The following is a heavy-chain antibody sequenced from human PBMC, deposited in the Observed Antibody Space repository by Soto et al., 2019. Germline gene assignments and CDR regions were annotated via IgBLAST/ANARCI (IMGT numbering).Heavy chain of an antibody. CDR1: GGTFSSYA. D-gene: IGHD2-21*02. V-gene: IGHV1-69*01. J-gene: IGHJ4*02. Sequence: QVQLVQSGAEVKKPGSSVKVSCKASGGTFSSYAISWVRQAPGQGLEWMGGIIPIFGTANYAQKFQGRVTITADESTSTAYMELSSLRSEDTAMYYCARARIVVVTAIPYYFDYWGQGTLVTVSS. CDR3: ARARIVVVTAIPYYFDY. CDR2: IIPIFGTA.